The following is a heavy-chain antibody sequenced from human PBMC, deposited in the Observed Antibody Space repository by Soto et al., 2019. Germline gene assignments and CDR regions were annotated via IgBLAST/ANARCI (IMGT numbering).Heavy chain of an antibody. CDR1: GGSISSGDYY. CDR3: ARGRDYGMDV. CDR2: IYYSGST. J-gene: IGHJ6*02. V-gene: IGHV4-30-4*01. Sequence: SETLSLTCAVSGGSISSGDYYWSWIRQPPGKGLEWIGYIYYSGSTYYNPSLKSRVTISVDTSKNQFSLKLSSVTAADTAVYYCARGRDYGMDVWGQGTTVTVSS.